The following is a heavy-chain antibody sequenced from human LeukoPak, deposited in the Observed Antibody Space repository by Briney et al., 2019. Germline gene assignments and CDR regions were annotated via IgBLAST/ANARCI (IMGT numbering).Heavy chain of an antibody. V-gene: IGHV4-38-2*01. Sequence: SETLSLTCAVSGYSISSGYYWGWIRPAPGEGLEGIRRTYHSGSTYYNPSLKSRVTISVDTSKNQFSLKLSSVTAADTAVYYCARLGYCSSTSCYYFDYWGQGTLVTVSS. CDR3: ARLGYCSSTSCYYFDY. D-gene: IGHD2-2*01. CDR2: TYHSGST. J-gene: IGHJ4*02. CDR1: GYSISSGYY.